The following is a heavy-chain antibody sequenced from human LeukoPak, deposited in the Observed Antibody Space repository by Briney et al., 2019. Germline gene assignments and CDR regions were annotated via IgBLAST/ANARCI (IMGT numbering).Heavy chain of an antibody. Sequence: SQTLSLTCTVSGRSISSGGYYWSWIRQHPGKGLEWIGYIYYSGSTYYNPSLQSRVTISMDTSKNQFSLNLSSVTAADTAVYYCARRAPSAGYFDLWGRGTLVTVSS. CDR2: IYYSGST. J-gene: IGHJ2*01. CDR3: ARRAPSAGYFDL. CDR1: GRSISSGGYY. V-gene: IGHV4-31*03.